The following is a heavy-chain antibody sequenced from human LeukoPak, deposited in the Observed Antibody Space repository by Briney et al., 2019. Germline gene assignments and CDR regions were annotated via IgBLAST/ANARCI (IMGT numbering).Heavy chain of an antibody. J-gene: IGHJ4*02. CDR1: GFTVSSLA. CDR3: LLQMTYGELSDPDF. Sequence: GGSLRLSCAASGFTVSSLAMHWVRQAPVKGLEWVSSSGTRSGTKYYADSVMGRFTISRDSAMNSVSLQINSLRAEDTAVYYCLLQMTYGELSDPDFRGQGTLVTVSS. D-gene: IGHD3-16*02. V-gene: IGHV3-21*01. CDR2: SGTRSGTK.